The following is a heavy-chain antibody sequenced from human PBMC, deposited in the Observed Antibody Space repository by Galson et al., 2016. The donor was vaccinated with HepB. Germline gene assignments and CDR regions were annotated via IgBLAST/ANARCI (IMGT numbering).Heavy chain of an antibody. CDR1: GFTFSNYA. CDR3: AKCSVYSTDWCNSLDP. CDR2: ISGSGTAT. V-gene: IGHV3-23*01. Sequence: SLRLSCAASGFTFSNYAMSWVRQAPGEGLEWVAVISGSGTATYYADSVKGRFTISRDNSKSTLYLQMNSLRAEDTAVYYCAKCSVYSTDWCNSLDPWGQGTLVIVSS. J-gene: IGHJ5*02. D-gene: IGHD2-8*02.